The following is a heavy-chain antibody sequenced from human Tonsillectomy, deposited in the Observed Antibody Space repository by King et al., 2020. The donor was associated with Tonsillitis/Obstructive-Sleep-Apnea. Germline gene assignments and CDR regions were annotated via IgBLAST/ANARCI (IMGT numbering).Heavy chain of an antibody. D-gene: IGHD4-17*01. CDR2: ISGDGCST. J-gene: IGHJ5*02. CDR1: GFTFDDYA. V-gene: IGHV3-43*02. Sequence: QLVQSGGGVVQPGGSLRLSCAASGFTFDDYAMHWVRQAPGKGLEWVSLISGDGCSTYYADSVKGRFTISRDNSKNSLYMQMNSLRTEDTALYYCAKFPYGDYEGGWFDPWGQGTLVTVSS. CDR3: AKFPYGDYEGGWFDP.